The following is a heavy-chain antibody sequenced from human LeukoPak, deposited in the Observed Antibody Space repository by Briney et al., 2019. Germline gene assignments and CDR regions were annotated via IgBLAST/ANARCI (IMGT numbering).Heavy chain of an antibody. CDR1: GFTFSSYA. V-gene: IGHV3-23*01. Sequence: PGGSLRLSCAASGFTFSSYAMSWVRQAPGKGLEWVSAISGSGGSTYYADSVKGRFTISRDNSKNTLYLQMNSLRAEDTAVYYCAKDQHIVVVTAIFGYDAFDIWGQGTMVTVSS. J-gene: IGHJ3*02. CDR3: AKDQHIVVVTAIFGYDAFDI. D-gene: IGHD2-21*02. CDR2: ISGSGGST.